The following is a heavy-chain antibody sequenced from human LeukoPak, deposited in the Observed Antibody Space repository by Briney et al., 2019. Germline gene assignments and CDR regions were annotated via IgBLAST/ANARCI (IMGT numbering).Heavy chain of an antibody. Sequence: GGSLRLSCAASGFTFSSYWMSWVRQAPGKGLEWVANIKKDGSEKYYVDSVKGRFTISRDNAKNSLYLQMNSLRAEDTAVYYCARDLVLAYFDYWGQGTLVTVSS. CDR1: GFTFSSYW. CDR3: ARDLVLAYFDY. D-gene: IGHD6-6*01. CDR2: IKKDGSEK. V-gene: IGHV3-7*01. J-gene: IGHJ4*02.